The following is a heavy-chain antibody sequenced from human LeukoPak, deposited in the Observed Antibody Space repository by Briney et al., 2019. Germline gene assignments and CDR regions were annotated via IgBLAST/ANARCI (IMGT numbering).Heavy chain of an antibody. CDR3: AREKVLEVFNWFDP. J-gene: IGHJ5*02. V-gene: IGHV1-18*01. CDR2: ISAYNGNT. D-gene: IGHD1-1*01. Sequence: ASVKVSCKASGYTFTSYDINWVRQAPGQGLEWMGWISAYNGNTNYAQKLQGRVTMTTDTSTGTAYMELRSLRSDDTAVYYCAREKVLEVFNWFDPWGQGTLVTVSS. CDR1: GYTFTSYD.